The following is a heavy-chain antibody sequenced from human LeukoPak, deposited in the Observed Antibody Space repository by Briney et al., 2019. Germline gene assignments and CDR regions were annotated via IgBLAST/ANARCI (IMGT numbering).Heavy chain of an antibody. D-gene: IGHD3-22*01. CDR2: FSSSGSAI. CDR1: GFTFSRYE. V-gene: IGHV3-48*03. Sequence: GGSLRLSCAASGFTFSRYEMNWVRQAPGKGLEWVSFFSSSGSAIHYADSVRGRFTISRDNAKNSLYLQMSRLRAEDTAVYYCAREKLSFFDSSGYFDYWGQGTLVT. CDR3: AREKLSFFDSSGYFDY. J-gene: IGHJ4*02.